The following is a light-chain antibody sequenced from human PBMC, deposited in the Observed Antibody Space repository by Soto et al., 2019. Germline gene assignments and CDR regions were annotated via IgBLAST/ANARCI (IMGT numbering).Light chain of an antibody. V-gene: IGLV2-14*03. CDR2: DVS. CDR1: SGDVGVYNY. J-gene: IGLJ1*01. Sequence: QSALTQPASVSGSPGQSITVSCSGTSGDVGVYNYVSWYQHHPGKAPKLMIYDVSNRPSGVSNRFSGSKSGNTASLTISGLQTEDVADYYCSSYTSSSTYVFGTGTKPTVL. CDR3: SSYTSSSTYV.